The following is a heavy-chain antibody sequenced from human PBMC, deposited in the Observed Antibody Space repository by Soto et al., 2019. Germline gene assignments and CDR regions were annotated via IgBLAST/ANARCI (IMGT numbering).Heavy chain of an antibody. CDR1: GFTVSSNY. V-gene: IGHV3-66*01. CDR2: IYSGGST. Sequence: GGSLRLSCAASGFTVSSNYMSWVRQAPGKGLEWVSVIYSGGSTYYADSVKGRFTISRDNSKNTLYLQMNSLRAEDTAVYYCARGAAGKYNYYYYMDVWGKGTTVTVSS. D-gene: IGHD3-10*01. CDR3: ARGAAGKYNYYYYMDV. J-gene: IGHJ6*03.